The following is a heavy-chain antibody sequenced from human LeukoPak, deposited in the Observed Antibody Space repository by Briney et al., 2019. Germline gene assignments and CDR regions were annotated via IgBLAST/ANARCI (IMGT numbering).Heavy chain of an antibody. CDR3: ARDIGLIRRIVVVVAATNGMDV. CDR1: GFTFSSYG. CDR2: IWDVGSNK. V-gene: IGHV3-33*01. J-gene: IGHJ6*02. D-gene: IGHD2-15*01. Sequence: GGSLRLSCAASGFTFSSYGMHWVRQAPGKGLEWVAVIWDVGSNKYYADSVKGRFTISRDNSKNTLYLQMNSLRAEDTAVYYCARDIGLIRRIVVVVAATNGMDVWGQGTTVTVSS.